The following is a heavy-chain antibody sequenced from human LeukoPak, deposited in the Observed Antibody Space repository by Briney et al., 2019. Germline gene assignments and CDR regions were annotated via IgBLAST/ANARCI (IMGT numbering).Heavy chain of an antibody. CDR1: GISFSSFA. CDR2: ISGSGGST. J-gene: IGHJ4*02. D-gene: IGHD6-13*01. CDR3: AKDVGAAAGDY. V-gene: IGHV3-23*01. Sequence: GGSLRLSCAASGISFSSFAMSWVRQAPGKGLEWVSAISGSGGSTYYADSVKGRFTISRDNSKNTLYLQMNSLRAEDTAVYYCAKDVGAAAGDYWGQGTLVTVSS.